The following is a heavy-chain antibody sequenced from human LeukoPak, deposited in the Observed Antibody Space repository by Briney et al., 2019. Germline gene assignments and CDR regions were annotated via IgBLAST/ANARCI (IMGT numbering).Heavy chain of an antibody. V-gene: IGHV3-7*01. CDR2: IKQDGSEK. J-gene: IGHJ4*02. D-gene: IGHD3/OR15-3a*01. CDR1: GFTFSSYW. CDR3: AAGPPGLDW. Sequence: GGSLRLSCAASGFTFSSYWMSWVRQAPGKGLEWVANIKQDGSEKYYVDSVKGRFTISRDNAKTSLYLQMSSLRAEDTAVYYCAAGPPGLDWWGQGTLVTVSS.